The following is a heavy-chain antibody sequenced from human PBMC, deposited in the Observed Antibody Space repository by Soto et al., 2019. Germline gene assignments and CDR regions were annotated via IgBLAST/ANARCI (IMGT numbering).Heavy chain of an antibody. CDR2: IFYDGST. CDR1: GYSITNSNW. CDR3: ARSVAP. V-gene: IGHV4-28*01. J-gene: IGHJ5*02. Sequence: PSETLSLTCAVSGYSITNSNWWGWIRQPPGKGLEWIGFIFYDGSTYYSPSLKSRITMSVDTSKNQFSLKLSSVTAADTAVYYCARSVAPRGQGTLVTVSS.